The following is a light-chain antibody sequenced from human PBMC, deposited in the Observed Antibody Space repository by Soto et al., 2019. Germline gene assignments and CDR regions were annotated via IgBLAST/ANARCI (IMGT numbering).Light chain of an antibody. Sequence: QSVLTQPPSVSGAPGQRVTISCTGSSSNIGAGYDVHWYQHLPRTAPKLLIYGNNNRPSGVPDRFSGSKSGTSASLAITGIQAEDEADYYCQSYDTGLSVVFGGGTKLTVL. CDR2: GNN. J-gene: IGLJ2*01. CDR1: SSNIGAGYD. CDR3: QSYDTGLSVV. V-gene: IGLV1-40*01.